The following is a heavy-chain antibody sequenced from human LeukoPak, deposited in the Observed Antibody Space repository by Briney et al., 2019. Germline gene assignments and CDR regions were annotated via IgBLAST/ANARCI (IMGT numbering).Heavy chain of an antibody. Sequence: SETLSLTCSVSDGSLNSYYWNWIRRPPGKGMERIGYIYYNGNTNYSPSLKSRVTMSVDTSKNLFSLKVSSVTAADTAVYYCARGRSNYYGMDVWGQGTTVTVSS. D-gene: IGHD1-26*01. V-gene: IGHV4-59*01. J-gene: IGHJ6*02. CDR2: IYYNGNT. CDR1: DGSLNSYY. CDR3: ARGRSNYYGMDV.